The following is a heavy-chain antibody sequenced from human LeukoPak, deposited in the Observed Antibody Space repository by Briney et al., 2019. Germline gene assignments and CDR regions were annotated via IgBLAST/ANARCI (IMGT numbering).Heavy chain of an antibody. D-gene: IGHD5-24*01. CDR2: ISSTSSYI. V-gene: IGHV3-21*01. J-gene: IGHJ4*02. CDR3: ARVGDGYGGF. CDR1: GFTFSAYS. Sequence: PGGSLRLSCAASGFTFSAYSMNWVRQAPGKGLEWVSFISSTSSYIYYADLVKGRFTISRDNAKNSLYLQMNSLRAEDTAVYYCARVGDGYGGFWGQGTLVTVSS.